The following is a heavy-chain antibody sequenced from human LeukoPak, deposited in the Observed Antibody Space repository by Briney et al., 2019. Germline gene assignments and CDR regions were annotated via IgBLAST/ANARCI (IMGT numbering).Heavy chain of an antibody. D-gene: IGHD3-10*01. V-gene: IGHV3-23*01. CDR3: AKPGLLSSGLYYYFYMDV. J-gene: IGHJ6*03. Sequence: PGGSLRLSCAASGFTFSSYAMSWVRQAPGKGLEWVSSISGSGGATHHADSVKGRFTISRDNSKNTLYLQMNSLRAEDTAVYYCAKPGLLSSGLYYYFYMDVWGKGTTVTVSS. CDR2: ISGSGGAT. CDR1: GFTFSSYA.